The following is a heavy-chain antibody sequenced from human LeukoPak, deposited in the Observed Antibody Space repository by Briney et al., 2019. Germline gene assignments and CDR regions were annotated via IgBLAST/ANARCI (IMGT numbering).Heavy chain of an antibody. J-gene: IGHJ6*02. CDR1: GFTFDDYA. D-gene: IGHD6-13*01. Sequence: GGSLRLSCAASGFTFDDYAMHWVRQAPGKGLEWVSGISWNSGSIGYADSVKGRFTISRDNAKNSLYLQMNSLRAEDTALYYCAKDMGGSYSSSWHYYYYGMDVWGQGTTVTVSS. CDR2: ISWNSGSI. CDR3: AKDMGGSYSSSWHYYYYGMDV. V-gene: IGHV3-9*01.